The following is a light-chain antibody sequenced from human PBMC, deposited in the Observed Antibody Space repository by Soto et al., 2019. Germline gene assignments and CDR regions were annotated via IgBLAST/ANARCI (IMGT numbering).Light chain of an antibody. Sequence: EIVLTQSPGTLSLSAGGRATLSCRASQSVSNNYLAWYQQKPGQAPRLLIYGASNRATGIPDRFSGSGSGTDFTLTISRLGPEDFAVYYCQQYGSSGTFGQGTKVDIK. CDR2: GAS. CDR1: QSVSNNY. V-gene: IGKV3-20*01. J-gene: IGKJ1*01. CDR3: QQYGSSGT.